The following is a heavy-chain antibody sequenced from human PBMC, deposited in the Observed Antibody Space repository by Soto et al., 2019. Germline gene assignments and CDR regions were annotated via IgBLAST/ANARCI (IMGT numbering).Heavy chain of an antibody. CDR3: ARDTGRYCSSTSCFAFDI. V-gene: IGHV3-7*01. J-gene: IGHJ3*02. Sequence: PGGSLRLSCAASGFTFSSYWMSWVRQAPGKGLEWVANIKQDGSEKYYVDSVKGRFTIYRDNAKNSLYLQMNSLRAEDTAVYYCARDTGRYCSSTSCFAFDIWGQGTMVTV. CDR2: IKQDGSEK. CDR1: GFTFSSYW. D-gene: IGHD2-2*01.